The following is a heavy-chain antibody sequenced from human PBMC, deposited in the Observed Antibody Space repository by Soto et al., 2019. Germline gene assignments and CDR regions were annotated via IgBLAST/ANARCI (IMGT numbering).Heavy chain of an antibody. Sequence: QVQLVQSGAEVKKPGASVKVSCKASGYTFTSYDINWVRQATGQGLEWMGWMNPNSGNKGYAQKYQGRVTMTRNTSISTAYMELSRLRSEDTAVYYCARSIKDIVVVPAAMANYYYYYYMDVWGKGTTVTVSS. CDR2: MNPNSGNK. J-gene: IGHJ6*03. CDR3: ARSIKDIVVVPAAMANYYYYYYMDV. D-gene: IGHD2-2*01. V-gene: IGHV1-8*01. CDR1: GYTFTSYD.